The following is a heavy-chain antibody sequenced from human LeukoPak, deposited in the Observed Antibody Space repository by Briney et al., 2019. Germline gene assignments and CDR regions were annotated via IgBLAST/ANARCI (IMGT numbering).Heavy chain of an antibody. D-gene: IGHD3-22*01. Sequence: GGSLRLSCAASGFTFSSYAASWVRQAPGKGLEWVSAVSGGGGRTYYADSVKGRFTICRDKFKNTLYLQMNSLRAEDTAVYYCAKNAPVVVIYYFDYWGQGTLVTVSS. J-gene: IGHJ4*02. CDR2: VSGGGGRT. V-gene: IGHV3-23*01. CDR3: AKNAPVVVIYYFDY. CDR1: GFTFSSYA.